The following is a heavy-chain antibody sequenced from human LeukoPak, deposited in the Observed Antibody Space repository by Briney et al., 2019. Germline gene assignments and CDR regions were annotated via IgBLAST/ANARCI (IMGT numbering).Heavy chain of an antibody. J-gene: IGHJ4*02. CDR1: GFTFSSYA. Sequence: GSLRLSCAASGFTFSSYAMSWVRQAPGKGLEWIGYIYYSGSTNYNPSLKSRVTISVDTSKNQFSLKLSSVTAADTAVYYCAREVAAAGGNYWGQGTLVTVSS. CDR2: IYYSGST. D-gene: IGHD6-13*01. V-gene: IGHV4-59*12. CDR3: AREVAAAGGNY.